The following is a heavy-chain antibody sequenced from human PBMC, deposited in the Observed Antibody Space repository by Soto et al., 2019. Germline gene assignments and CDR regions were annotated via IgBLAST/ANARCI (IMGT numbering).Heavy chain of an antibody. J-gene: IGHJ2*01. Sequence: QVQLVQSGAEVKKPGSSVKVSCKASGGTFSSYAISWVRQAPEQGLEWMGGIIPIFGTANYAQKFQGRVTITADESTSTAYMELRSLRSEDTAVYYCARRLVGYLAYWYFDLWGRGTLVTVSS. D-gene: IGHD2-2*01. V-gene: IGHV1-69*12. CDR1: GGTFSSYA. CDR2: IIPIFGTA. CDR3: ARRLVGYLAYWYFDL.